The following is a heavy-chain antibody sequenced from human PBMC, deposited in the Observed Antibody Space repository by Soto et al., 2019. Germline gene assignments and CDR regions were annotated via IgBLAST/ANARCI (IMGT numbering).Heavy chain of an antibody. CDR2: MNPNSGNT. CDR1: GYTFTSYD. V-gene: IGHV1-8*01. J-gene: IGHJ6*02. D-gene: IGHD6-25*01. CDR3: ARERANYGMDV. Sequence: QVQLVQSGAEVKKPGASVKVSCKASGYTFTSYDITWVRQATGQGLEWMGWMNPNSGNTGFAQKFQGRVTMTRNTSTSTAYMELSSLRSDDTAVYYCARERANYGMDVWGQGTTVTVSS.